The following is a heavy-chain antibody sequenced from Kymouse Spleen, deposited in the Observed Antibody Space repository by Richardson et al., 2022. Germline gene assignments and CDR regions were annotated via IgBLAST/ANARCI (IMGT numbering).Heavy chain of an antibody. V-gene: IGHV4-34*01. Sequence: QVQLQQWGAGLLKPSETLSLTCAVYGGSFSGYYWSWIRQPPGKGLEWIGEINHSGSTNYNPSLKSRVTISVDTSKNQFSLKLSSVTAADTAVYYCAREETGTYFDYWGQGTLVTVSS. J-gene: IGHJ4*02. D-gene: IGHD1-1*01,IGHD1-20*01,IGHD1-7*01. CDR1: GGSFSGYY. CDR2: INHSGST. CDR3: AREETGTYFDY.